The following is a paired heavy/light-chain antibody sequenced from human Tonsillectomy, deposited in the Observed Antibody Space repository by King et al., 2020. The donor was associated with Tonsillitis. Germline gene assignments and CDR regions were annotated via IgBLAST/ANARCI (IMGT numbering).Light chain of an antibody. CDR1: QSINSW. Sequence: DIQMTQSPSTLSASVGDRVTITCRASQSINSWLAWYQQKPGKAPKLLIYKASSLESGVPSRFSGSGSGTEFTLTISSLQPDDFATYYCQQYNSYSITFGQGTRLEIK. V-gene: IGKV1-5*03. CDR2: KAS. CDR3: QQYNSYSIT. J-gene: IGKJ5*01.
Heavy chain of an antibody. CDR1: GGTFSIYA. CDR2: IIPILGTA. D-gene: IGHD3-22*01. J-gene: IGHJ4*02. Sequence: QVQLVQSGAEVKKPGSSVKVSCKASGGTFSIYAVSWVRQAPGQGLEWMGGIIPILGTANYAQKFQGRVTITADESTSTAYMELSSLRSEDTAVYYCARDRYLDYYDSSGYPWLRYWGQGTLVTVSS. CDR3: ARDRYLDYYDSSGYPWLRY. V-gene: IGHV1-69*01.